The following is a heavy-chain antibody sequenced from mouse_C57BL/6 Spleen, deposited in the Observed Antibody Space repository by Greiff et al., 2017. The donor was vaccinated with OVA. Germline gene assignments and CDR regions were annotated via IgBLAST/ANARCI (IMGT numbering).Heavy chain of an antibody. D-gene: IGHD1-1*01. CDR1: GYTFTSYW. J-gene: IGHJ2*01. CDR3: ARSTYGSSYNFDY. CDR2: INPSSGYT. Sequence: QVQLKQSGAELAKPGASVTLSCTASGYTFTSYWMHWVKQRPGQGLEWIGYINPSSGYTKYNQKFKDKATLTADKSSSTAYMQLSSLTYEDSAVYDCARSTYGSSYNFDYWGQGTTLTVSS. V-gene: IGHV1-7*01.